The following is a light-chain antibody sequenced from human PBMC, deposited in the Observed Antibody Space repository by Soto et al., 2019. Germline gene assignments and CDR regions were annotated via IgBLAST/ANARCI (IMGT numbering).Light chain of an antibody. CDR3: SSFTATKTVV. Sequence: QSVLTQPASVSGSPGQSITISCTGTSSDVGGYNYVSWYQQHPGKAPKLMIYEVTNRPSGVSNRFSASKSGNTASLTISGLQAEDEADYYCSSFTATKTVVFGGGTKLTVL. J-gene: IGLJ2*01. CDR2: EVT. CDR1: SSDVGGYNY. V-gene: IGLV2-14*01.